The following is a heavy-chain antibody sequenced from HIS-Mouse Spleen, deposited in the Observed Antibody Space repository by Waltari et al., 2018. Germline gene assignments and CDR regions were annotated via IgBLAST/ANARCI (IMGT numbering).Heavy chain of an antibody. J-gene: IGHJ2*01. Sequence: QLQLQESGPGLVKPSATLSLPSTLSCGSLSSRSYSLGWIRQPPGKGLEWIGSIYYSGSTYYNPSLKSRVTISVDTSKNQFSLKLSSVTAADTAVYYCAREIPYSSSWYDWYFDLWGRGTLVTVSS. CDR1: CGSLSSRSYS. CDR3: AREIPYSSSWYDWYFDL. CDR2: IYYSGST. D-gene: IGHD6-13*01. V-gene: IGHV4-39*07.